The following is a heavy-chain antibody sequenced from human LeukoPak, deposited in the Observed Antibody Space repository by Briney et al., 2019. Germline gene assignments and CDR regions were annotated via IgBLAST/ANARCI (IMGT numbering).Heavy chain of an antibody. Sequence: GGSLRLSCAASGFTFSSHAMSWVRQAPGKGLEWVSAISGSGGSTYYADSVKGRFTISRDNSKNTLYLQMNSLRAEDTAVYYCAKRRAPPHLGHFDYWGQGTLVTVSS. D-gene: IGHD3-3*02. J-gene: IGHJ4*02. V-gene: IGHV3-23*01. CDR3: AKRRAPPHLGHFDY. CDR2: ISGSGGST. CDR1: GFTFSSHA.